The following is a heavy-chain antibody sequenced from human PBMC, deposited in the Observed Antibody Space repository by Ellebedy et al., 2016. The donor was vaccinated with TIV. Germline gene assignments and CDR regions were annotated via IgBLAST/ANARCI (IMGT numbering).Heavy chain of an antibody. Sequence: SETLSLTCSLSGGSTTDSNWWSWVRQPPGKGLEWIGEIYRSGSPHYNPSLETRVTIYGDKSKAQFSLKLTSVTAADTAVYYCERGANGDFFDTWGQGVLVTVSS. J-gene: IGHJ4*02. V-gene: IGHV4-4*02. CDR1: GGSTTDSNW. CDR3: ERGANGDFFDT. CDR2: IYRSGSP.